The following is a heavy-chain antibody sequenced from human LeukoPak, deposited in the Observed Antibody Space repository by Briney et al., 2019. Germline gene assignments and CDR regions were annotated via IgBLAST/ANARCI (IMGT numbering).Heavy chain of an antibody. D-gene: IGHD3-22*01. Sequence: SGPALVKPTQTLTLTCTFSGFSLSTSGMCVSWIRQPPGKALEWLARIDWDDDKYYSTSLKTRLTISKDTSKNQVVLTMTNMDPVDTATYYCARARYYYVSSGYYQPVDYWGQGTLVTVSS. CDR3: ARARYYYVSSGYYQPVDY. CDR2: IDWDDDK. CDR1: GFSLSTSGMC. V-gene: IGHV2-70*11. J-gene: IGHJ4*02.